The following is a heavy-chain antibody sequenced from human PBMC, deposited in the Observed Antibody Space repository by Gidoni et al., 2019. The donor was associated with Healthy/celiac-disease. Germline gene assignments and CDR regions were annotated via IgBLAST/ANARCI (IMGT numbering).Heavy chain of an antibody. CDR2: IYYSGST. CDR3: ARHVGFGYSYGLYYFDY. J-gene: IGHJ4*02. CDR1: GGSISSSSYY. D-gene: IGHD5-18*01. V-gene: IGHV4-39*01. Sequence: QLQLQESGPGLVKPSETLSLTCTVSGGSISSSSYYWGWIRQPPGKGLEWIGSIYYSGSTYYNPSLKSRVTISVDTSKNQFSLKLSSVTAADTAVYYCARHVGFGYSYGLYYFDYWGQGTLVTVSS.